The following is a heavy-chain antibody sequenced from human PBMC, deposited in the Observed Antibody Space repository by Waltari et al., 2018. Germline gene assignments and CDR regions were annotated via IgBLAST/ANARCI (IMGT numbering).Heavy chain of an antibody. D-gene: IGHD3-10*01. V-gene: IGHV1-2*02. CDR3: AREHGSGSYLS. Sequence: QVQLVQSGAEVKKPGASVKVSCKASGYTFTGYYMHWVRQAPGQGLEWMGWLNPNRGGTNYAQKFQGRVTMTRDTSISTAYMELSRLRSDDTAVYYCAREHGSGSYLSWGQGTLVTVSS. CDR1: GYTFTGYY. J-gene: IGHJ4*02. CDR2: LNPNRGGT.